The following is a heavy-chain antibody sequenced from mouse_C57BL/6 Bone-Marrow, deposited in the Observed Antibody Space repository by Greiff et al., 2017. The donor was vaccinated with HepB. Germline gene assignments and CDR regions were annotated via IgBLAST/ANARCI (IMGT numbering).Heavy chain of an antibody. Sequence: QVHVKQPGTELVKPGASVKLSCKASGYTFTSYWMHWVKQRPGQGLEWIGNINPSNGGTNYNEKFKSKATLTVDKSSSTAYMQLSSLTSEDSAVYYCARNYYDYDARAMDYWGQGTSVTVSS. CDR3: ARNYYDYDARAMDY. CDR2: INPSNGGT. V-gene: IGHV1-53*01. J-gene: IGHJ4*01. D-gene: IGHD2-4*01. CDR1: GYTFTSYW.